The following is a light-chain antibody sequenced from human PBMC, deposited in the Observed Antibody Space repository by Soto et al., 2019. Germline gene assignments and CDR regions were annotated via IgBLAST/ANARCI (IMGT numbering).Light chain of an antibody. Sequence: DIQMTQSPSTLSASVGDRVTITCRASQSISSWLAWYQQKPGKAPKLLIYDASSLESGVPSRFSGTRSGTEFTRTISSLQPDDFATSDCQQYNIYSPTFGGGTKVDIK. V-gene: IGKV1-5*01. J-gene: IGKJ4*01. CDR2: DAS. CDR1: QSISSW. CDR3: QQYNIYSPT.